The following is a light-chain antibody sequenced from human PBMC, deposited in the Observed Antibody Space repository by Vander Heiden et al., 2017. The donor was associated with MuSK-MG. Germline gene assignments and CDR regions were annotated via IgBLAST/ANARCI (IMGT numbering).Light chain of an antibody. V-gene: IGKV3-20*01. CDR1: QSVSSSY. CDR3: QQYGSSPMCI. J-gene: IGKJ2*04. CDR2: GAS. Sequence: EIVLTQSPGTLSLSPGERATLSCRASQSVSSSYLAWYQQKPGHAPRLLIYGASSRATGIPDRFSGSWYGTDFTLTISRLEPEDFAVYYCQQYGSSPMCIFGQGTKLEIK.